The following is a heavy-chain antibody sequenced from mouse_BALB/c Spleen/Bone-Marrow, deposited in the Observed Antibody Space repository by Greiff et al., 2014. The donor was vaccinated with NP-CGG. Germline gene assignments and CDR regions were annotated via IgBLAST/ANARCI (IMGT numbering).Heavy chain of an antibody. CDR2: LNPSNGHT. J-gene: IGHJ2*01. CDR3: ARMITTRGFDY. D-gene: IGHD2-4*01. Sequence: QVQLQQSXAELLKPGTSVKLSCKVSGYSFTRYWMHWVKQWPGQGLEWIGELNPSNGHTNYNGKFKNKATVTVDKSSSTAYMQLSSLTTEDSAVYYCARMITTRGFDYWGQGTTLTVSS. V-gene: IGHV1S81*02. CDR1: GYSFTRYW.